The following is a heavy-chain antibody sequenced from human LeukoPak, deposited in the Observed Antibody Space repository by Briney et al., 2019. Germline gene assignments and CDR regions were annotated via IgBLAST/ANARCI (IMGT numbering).Heavy chain of an antibody. CDR1: GDSISSNNW. CDR3: ARDRDFSSSWAFDY. V-gene: IGHV4-4*02. Sequence: SETLSLTCAVSGDSISSNNWWNWVRQPPGKGLEWIGEIFHGGNTNYNPSLESRVTISMDTSKNQFSLNLISVTAADTAIYYCARDRDFSSSWAFDYWGQGTLVTVSS. J-gene: IGHJ4*02. D-gene: IGHD6-13*01. CDR2: IFHGGNT.